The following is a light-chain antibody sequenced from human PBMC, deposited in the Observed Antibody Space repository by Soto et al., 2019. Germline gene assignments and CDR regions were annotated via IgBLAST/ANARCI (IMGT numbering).Light chain of an antibody. CDR3: QLYNSYSWT. CDR1: QSISNY. CDR2: QAS. V-gene: IGKV1-5*03. Sequence: DIQMTQTPSTLSASVGDRVTITCRASQSISNYLAWYQQQPGKAPKLLIYQASNLESGVPSRFSGSGSGTEFTLTISSLQPDDFATYYCQLYNSYSWTFGQGTKVEIK. J-gene: IGKJ1*01.